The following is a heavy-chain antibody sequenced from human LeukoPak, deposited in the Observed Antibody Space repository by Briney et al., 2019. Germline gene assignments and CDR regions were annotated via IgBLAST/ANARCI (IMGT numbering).Heavy chain of an antibody. V-gene: IGHV3-21*01. Sequence: PGGSLRLSCAASGFSFSTYSMNWVRQAPGKGPEWVSSISSSSGDIYYGDSVKGRFTISRDNAKNSLYLQMNSLRAEDTAVYYCARDPGYYDSSGYYYVAIDYWGQGTLVTVSS. J-gene: IGHJ4*02. CDR1: GFSFSTYS. CDR2: ISSSSGDI. D-gene: IGHD3-22*01. CDR3: ARDPGYYDSSGYYYVAIDY.